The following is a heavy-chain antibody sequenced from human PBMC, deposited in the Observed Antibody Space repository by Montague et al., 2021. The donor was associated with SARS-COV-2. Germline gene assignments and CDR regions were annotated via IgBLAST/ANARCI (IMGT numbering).Heavy chain of an antibody. CDR2: ILHSWST. CDR3: ARAASPRGAFDV. D-gene: IGHD3-10*01. J-gene: IGHJ3*01. V-gene: IGHV4-30-2*06. CDR1: GGSITSGGYS. Sequence: TLSLTCAVSGGSITSGGYSRSCSRQSPGTGPEWIGYILHSWSTYYNPSLWSRVTISVDRSKSQFSLNLTSMTAADTAVYFCARAASPRGAFDVWGQGTVVTVFS.